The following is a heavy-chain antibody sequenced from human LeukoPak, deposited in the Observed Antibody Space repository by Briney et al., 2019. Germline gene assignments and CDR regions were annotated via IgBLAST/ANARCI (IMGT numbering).Heavy chain of an antibody. CDR2: IKQDGSKE. CDR1: GFTFKSYW. D-gene: IGHD1-1*01. V-gene: IGHV3-7*01. Sequence: PGGSLRLSCAAAGFTFKSYWMTWVRQAPGKGLEWVANIKQDGSKEYYVDSVKGRFTISRDNAKNSLYLQMNNLRAEDTALYYCATSSWNDGDGVFDYWGQETLVTVSS. CDR3: ATSSWNDGDGVFDY. J-gene: IGHJ4*02.